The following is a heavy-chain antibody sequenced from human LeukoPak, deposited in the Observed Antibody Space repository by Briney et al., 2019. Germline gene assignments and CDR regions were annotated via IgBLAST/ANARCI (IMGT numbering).Heavy chain of an antibody. CDR1: GYTFTGYY. V-gene: IGHV1-2*02. D-gene: IGHD5-18*01. CDR3: ASWSPYQKAMSLFYYYYMDV. CDR2: INPNSGGT. J-gene: IGHJ6*03. Sequence: GASVKVSCKASGYTFTGYYMHWVRQAPGQGLEWMGWINPNSGGTNYAQKFQGRVTMTRDTSISTAYMELSRLRSDDTAVYYCASWSPYQKAMSLFYYYYMDVWGKGTTVTVSS.